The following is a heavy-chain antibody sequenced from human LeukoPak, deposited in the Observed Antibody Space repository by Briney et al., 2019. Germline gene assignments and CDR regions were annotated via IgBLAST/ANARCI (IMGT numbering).Heavy chain of an antibody. V-gene: IGHV3-21*01. CDR3: ARDRYYYGSGSYPSDYYYYMDV. CDR2: ISSSSSYI. D-gene: IGHD3-10*01. J-gene: IGHJ6*03. CDR1: GFTFSSYS. Sequence: GGSLRLSCAASGFTFSSYSMNWVRQAPGKGLEWVSSISSSSSYIYYADSLKGRFTISRDNAKNSLYLQMNSLRAEDTAVYYCARDRYYYGSGSYPSDYYYYMDVWGKGTTVTVSS.